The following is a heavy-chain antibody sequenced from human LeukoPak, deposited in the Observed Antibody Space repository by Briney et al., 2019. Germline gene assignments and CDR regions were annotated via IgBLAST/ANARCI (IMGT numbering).Heavy chain of an antibody. CDR1: GYTFTSYG. J-gene: IGHJ5*02. CDR2: ISAYNGNT. D-gene: IGHD3-10*01. Sequence: ASVTVSCKASGYTFTSYGISWVRQAPGQGLEWMGWISAYNGNTNYAQKLQGRVTMTTDTSTSTAYMELRSLRSDDTAVYYCARDPLLYYGSGSPNWFDPWGQGTLVTVSS. V-gene: IGHV1-18*01. CDR3: ARDPLLYYGSGSPNWFDP.